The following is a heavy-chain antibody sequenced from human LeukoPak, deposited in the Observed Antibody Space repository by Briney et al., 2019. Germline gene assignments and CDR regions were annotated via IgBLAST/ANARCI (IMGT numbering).Heavy chain of an antibody. CDR1: GGSISSGGYY. J-gene: IGHJ6*02. V-gene: IGHV4-31*03. Sequence: PSETLSLTCTVSGGSISSGGYYWSWIRQHPRKGLEWIGYIYYSGSTYYNPSLKSRVTISVDTSKNQFSLKLSSVTAADTAVYYCARVSIYSSSGYYYGMDVWGQGTTVTVSS. D-gene: IGHD6-6*01. CDR3: ARVSIYSSSGYYYGMDV. CDR2: IYYSGST.